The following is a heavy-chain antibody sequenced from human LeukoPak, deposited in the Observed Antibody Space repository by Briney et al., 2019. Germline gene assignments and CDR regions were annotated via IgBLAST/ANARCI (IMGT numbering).Heavy chain of an antibody. V-gene: IGHV1-2*04. J-gene: IGHJ4*02. CDR2: INPNSGGT. CDR3: ARGPSSWYGEFDY. D-gene: IGHD6-13*01. Sequence: GASVTVSCKASGYTFTGYYMHWVRQAPGQGLEWMGWINPNSGGTNYAQKFQGWVTMTRDTSISTAYMELSRLRSDDTAVYYCARGPSSWYGEFDYWGQGTLVTVSS. CDR1: GYTFTGYY.